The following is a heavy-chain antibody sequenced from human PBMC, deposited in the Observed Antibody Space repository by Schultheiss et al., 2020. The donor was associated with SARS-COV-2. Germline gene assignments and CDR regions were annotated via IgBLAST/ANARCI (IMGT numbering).Heavy chain of an antibody. CDR1: GGTFSSYA. Sequence: SVKVSCKASGGTFSSYAISWVRQAPGQGLEWMGGIIPIFGTANYAQKFQGRVTMTTDTSTSTAYMELRSLRSDDTAVYYCARVRFPAMGDYWGQGTLVTVSS. CDR2: IIPIFGTA. V-gene: IGHV1-69*05. CDR3: ARVRFPAMGDY. D-gene: IGHD3-10*01. J-gene: IGHJ4*02.